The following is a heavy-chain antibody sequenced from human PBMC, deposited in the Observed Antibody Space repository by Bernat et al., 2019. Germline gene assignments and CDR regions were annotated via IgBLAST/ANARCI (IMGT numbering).Heavy chain of an antibody. CDR2: ISGSGGTT. Sequence: EVQLVESGGGLVQPGGSLRPSCAASGFTFSTNAMTWVRQAPGKGLEWVSGISGSGGTTNYADSVKGRFTISRDNSKNTLYLQMNSLRAEDTAVYACAKGHSSDLVDACDIWGQGTMVTVSS. CDR3: AKGHSSDLVDACDI. J-gene: IGHJ3*02. V-gene: IGHV3-23*04. D-gene: IGHD3-22*01. CDR1: GFTFSTNA.